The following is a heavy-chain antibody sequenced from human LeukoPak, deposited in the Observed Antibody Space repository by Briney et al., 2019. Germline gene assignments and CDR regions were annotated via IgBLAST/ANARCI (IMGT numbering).Heavy chain of an antibody. CDR2: INQAGSVQ. J-gene: IGHJ4*02. V-gene: IGHV3-7*01. D-gene: IGHD5-12*01. CDR1: GFTFRSYW. CDR3: ARVGYSGWNLEY. Sequence: GGSLRLSCAASGFTFRSYWMSWVRQAPGKGLEWVANINQAGSVQYYVDSVKGRFTISRDDAKNSLYVQMNSLREEDMAVYYCARVGYSGWNLEYWGQGTLVTVSS.